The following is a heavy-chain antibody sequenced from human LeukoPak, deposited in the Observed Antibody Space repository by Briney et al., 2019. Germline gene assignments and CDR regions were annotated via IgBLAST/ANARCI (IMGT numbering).Heavy chain of an antibody. V-gene: IGHV3-23*01. CDR2: ISGSGGST. D-gene: IGHD1-26*01. CDR1: GFTFSNYA. CDR3: AKDQYSGSYYWFDP. J-gene: IGHJ5*02. Sequence: GGSLRPSCAASGFTFSNYAMSWVRQAPGKGLEWVSAISGSGGSTYYADSVKGRFTISRDNSKNTLYLQMNSLRAEDTAVYYCAKDQYSGSYYWFDPWGQGALVTVSS.